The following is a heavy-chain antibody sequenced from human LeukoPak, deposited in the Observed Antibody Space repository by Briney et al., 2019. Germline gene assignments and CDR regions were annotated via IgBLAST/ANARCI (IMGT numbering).Heavy chain of an antibody. CDR3: ARGRRGTVTTRTLDY. J-gene: IGHJ4*02. V-gene: IGHV4-34*01. D-gene: IGHD4-17*01. Sequence: SETLSLTCAVYGGSFSGYYWSWIRQPPGKGLEWIGEINHSGSTNCNPSLKSRVTISVDTSKNQFSLKLSSVTAADTAVYYCARGRRGTVTTRTLDYWGQGTLVTVSS. CDR2: INHSGST. CDR1: GGSFSGYY.